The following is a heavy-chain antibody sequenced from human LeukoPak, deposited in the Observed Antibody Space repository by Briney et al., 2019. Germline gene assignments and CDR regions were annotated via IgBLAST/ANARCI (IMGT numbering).Heavy chain of an antibody. CDR2: ISYDGSNK. CDR1: GFTFSSYA. D-gene: IGHD5-24*01. Sequence: GGSLRLSCAASGFTFSSYAMHWVRQAPGKGLEWVAVISYDGSNKYYADSVKGRFTISRDNSKNTLYLQMNSLTAEDTAVYYCARDLWVATTFVGAFDIWGQGTMVTVSS. J-gene: IGHJ3*02. V-gene: IGHV3-30*04. CDR3: ARDLWVATTFVGAFDI.